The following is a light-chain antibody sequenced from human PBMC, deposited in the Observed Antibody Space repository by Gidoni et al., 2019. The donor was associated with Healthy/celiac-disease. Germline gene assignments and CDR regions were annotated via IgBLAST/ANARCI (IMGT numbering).Light chain of an antibody. V-gene: IGKV4-1*01. CDR3: QQYYSTPPT. CDR1: QSVLYSSNNKNY. CDR2: WAS. Sequence: DIVMHPSPASLAVSLGERATINCTTSQSVLYSSNNKNYLAWYQPKPGQPPKLLICWASTRESGVPDRFSGRGSGKDFTLTISRLQAEEVAVYYCQQYYSTPPTFGKGPRWKSN. J-gene: IGKJ1*01.